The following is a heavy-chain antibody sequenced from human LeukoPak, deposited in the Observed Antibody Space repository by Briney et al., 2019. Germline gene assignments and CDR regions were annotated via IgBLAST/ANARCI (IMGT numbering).Heavy chain of an antibody. CDR1: GYSISSGYY. V-gene: IGHV4-38-2*02. J-gene: IGHJ5*02. D-gene: IGHD3-10*01. Sequence: SETLSLTCTVSGYSISSGYYWGWIRQPPGKGLEWIGSIYHSGSTYYNPSLKSRVTMSVDTSKNQFSLKLSSVTAADTAVYYCARGTTDYYGSGNWFDPWGQGTLVTVSS. CDR3: ARGTTDYYGSGNWFDP. CDR2: IYHSGST.